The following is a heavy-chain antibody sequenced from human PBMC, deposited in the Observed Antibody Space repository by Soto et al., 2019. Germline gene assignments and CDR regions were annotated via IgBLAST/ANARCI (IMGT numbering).Heavy chain of an antibody. CDR1: GFTFSNAW. CDR2: IKSKTDGGTT. D-gene: IGHD3-9*01. Sequence: PGGTLRLTCTASGFTFSNAWMSWVRQAPGKGLEWVGRIKSKTDGGTTDYAAPVKGRFTISRDDSKNTLYLQMNSLKTEDTAVYYCTTDLHYDILTGYLDFDYWGQGTLVTVSS. V-gene: IGHV3-15*01. CDR3: TTDLHYDILTGYLDFDY. J-gene: IGHJ4*02.